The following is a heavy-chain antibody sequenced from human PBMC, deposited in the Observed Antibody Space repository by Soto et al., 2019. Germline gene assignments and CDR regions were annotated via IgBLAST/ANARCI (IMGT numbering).Heavy chain of an antibody. Sequence: QVQLVESGGGVVQPGRSLRLSCAASGFTFSSYAMHWVRQAPGKGLEWVAVISYDGSNKYNADSVKGRFTISRDNSKNTLYLQMNSLRAEDTAVYYCAAAHDAFYIWGQGTMVTVSS. D-gene: IGHD6-6*01. V-gene: IGHV3-30-3*01. J-gene: IGHJ3*02. CDR2: ISYDGSNK. CDR3: AAAHDAFYI. CDR1: GFTFSSYA.